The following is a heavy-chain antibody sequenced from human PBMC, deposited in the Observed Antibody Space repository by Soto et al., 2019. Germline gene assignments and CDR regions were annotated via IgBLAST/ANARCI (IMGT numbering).Heavy chain of an antibody. CDR1: GFTFSNYN. CDR3: SILRFLESSHLEYGMDV. Sequence: WGSLRLSCAASGFTFSNYNMNWVRQAPGKGLEWVSSISSSSFYIYYADSVKGRFTISRDNAKNSFYLQMNSLRAEDTAVYYCSILRFLESSHLEYGMDVWRQGTTVTVSS. V-gene: IGHV3-21*01. D-gene: IGHD3-3*01. CDR2: ISSSSFYI. J-gene: IGHJ6*02.